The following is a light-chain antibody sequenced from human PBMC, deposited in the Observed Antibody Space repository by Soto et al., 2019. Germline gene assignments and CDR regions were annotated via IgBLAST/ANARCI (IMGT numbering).Light chain of an antibody. V-gene: IGKV1-5*03. CDR1: HSIDIW. CDR2: KAS. Sequence: DIQMTQSPSTLSASVGDRVTITCRASHSIDIWLAWYQQKPGKAPKLLIYKASSLESGVPSRFSGSGSGTEFTLTISGLQPDDFATFYCQQYYSYTPTFGQGTKVDIK. J-gene: IGKJ1*01. CDR3: QQYYSYTPT.